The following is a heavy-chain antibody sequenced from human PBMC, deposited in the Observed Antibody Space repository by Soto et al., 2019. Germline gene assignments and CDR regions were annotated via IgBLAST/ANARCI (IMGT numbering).Heavy chain of an antibody. CDR2: ISGSGGST. D-gene: IGHD3-22*01. V-gene: IGHV3-23*01. Sequence: GGSLRLSCAASGFTFSSYAMSWVRQAPGKGLEWVSAISGSGGSTYYADSVKGRFTISRDNSKNTLYLQMNSLRAEDTAVYYCAKQTVPYYDSSGYYHGDPAFDIWGQGTMVTVSS. J-gene: IGHJ3*02. CDR3: AKQTVPYYDSSGYYHGDPAFDI. CDR1: GFTFSSYA.